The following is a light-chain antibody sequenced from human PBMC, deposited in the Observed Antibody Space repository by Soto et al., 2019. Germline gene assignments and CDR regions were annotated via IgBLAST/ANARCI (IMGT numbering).Light chain of an antibody. CDR1: QSISSY. CDR2: AAS. V-gene: IGKV1-39*01. J-gene: IGKJ4*01. CDR3: QQSYSTR. Sequence: DIQMTQSPSSLYASVGDRVTITCRASQSISSYLNWYQQKPGKAPKLLIYAASILQSGVPSRFSGSGSGTDFTLTISSLQPEDFATYYCQQSYSTRFGGGTKVEIK.